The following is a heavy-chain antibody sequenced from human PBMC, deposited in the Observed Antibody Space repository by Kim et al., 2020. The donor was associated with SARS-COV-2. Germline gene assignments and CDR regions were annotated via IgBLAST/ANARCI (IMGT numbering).Heavy chain of an antibody. D-gene: IGHD3-22*01. CDR3: ARRCEYYDSSAYGY. Sequence: ASVKVSCKASGYTFTNYDINWVRQATGQGLEWMGWMNPNSGNTGYEQKFRGRVTMTRDTSINTAYMELSSLRSEDTAVYYCARRCEYYDSSAYGYWGQGTPVTVSS. V-gene: IGHV1-8*01. CDR2: MNPNSGNT. J-gene: IGHJ4*02. CDR1: GYTFTNYD.